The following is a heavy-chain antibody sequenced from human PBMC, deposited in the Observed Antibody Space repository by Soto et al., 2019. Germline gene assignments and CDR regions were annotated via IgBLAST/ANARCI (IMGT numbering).Heavy chain of an antibody. CDR3: ARDIVGWAHYYGSGSPDY. D-gene: IGHD3-10*01. Sequence: QVQLVQSGAEVKKPGASVKVSCKASGYTFTSYAMHWVRQAPGQRLEWMGWINAGNGNTKYSQKFQGRVTITRDTSASTAYMELSSLRSEDTAVYYCARDIVGWAHYYGSGSPDYWGQGTLVTVSS. V-gene: IGHV1-3*01. CDR2: INAGNGNT. J-gene: IGHJ4*02. CDR1: GYTFTSYA.